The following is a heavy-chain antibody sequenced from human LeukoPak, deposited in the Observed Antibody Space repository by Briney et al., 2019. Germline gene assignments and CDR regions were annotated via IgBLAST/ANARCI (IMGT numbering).Heavy chain of an antibody. Sequence: SETLSLTCVVYGGSFSGSYGSWIRQPPGKGLEWIGEIKYSGSTTYNPSLKSRVTISADTSKNQFSLKLSSVTAADTAVYYCARRPTGIDYWGQGTLVTVSS. D-gene: IGHD4-17*01. CDR2: IKYSGST. J-gene: IGHJ4*02. V-gene: IGHV4-34*01. CDR3: ARRPTGIDY. CDR1: GGSFSGSY.